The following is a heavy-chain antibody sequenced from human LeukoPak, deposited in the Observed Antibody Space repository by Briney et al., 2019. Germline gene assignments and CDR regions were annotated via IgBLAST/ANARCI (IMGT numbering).Heavy chain of an antibody. CDR3: ARVLPHYDFWSGYFPLYYYYGMDV. CDR1: GGTFSSYA. Sequence: SVKVSCKASGGTFSSYAISWVRQAPGQGLEWMGRIIPILGIANYAQKFQGRVTITADKSTSTAYMELSSLRSEDTAVYYCARVLPHYDFWSGYFPLYYYYGMDVWGQGTTVTVSS. CDR2: IIPILGIA. V-gene: IGHV1-69*04. D-gene: IGHD3-3*01. J-gene: IGHJ6*02.